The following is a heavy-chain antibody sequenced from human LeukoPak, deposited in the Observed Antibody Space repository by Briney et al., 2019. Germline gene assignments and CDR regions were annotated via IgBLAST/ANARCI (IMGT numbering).Heavy chain of an antibody. CDR2: ISSSSSYI. CDR1: GFTFSSYS. V-gene: IGHV3-21*01. J-gene: IGHJ3*02. CDR3: ARDGEGYCSSTSCSARAFDI. D-gene: IGHD2-2*01. Sequence: GGSLRLSCAASGFTFSSYSMNWVRQAPGKGLEWVSSISSSSSYIYYADSVKGRFTISRDNAKNSLYLQMNSLRAEDTAVYYCARDGEGYCSSTSCSARAFDIWGQGTMVTVSS.